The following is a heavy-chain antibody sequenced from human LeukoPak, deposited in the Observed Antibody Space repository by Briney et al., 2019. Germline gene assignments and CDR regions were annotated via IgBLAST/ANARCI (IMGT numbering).Heavy chain of an antibody. J-gene: IGHJ4*02. D-gene: IGHD2-2*01. CDR2: FDPEDGET. V-gene: IGHV1-24*01. CDR3: ARVVYCSSTSCLDY. CDR1: GYTLTELS. Sequence: EASVKVSCKVSGYTLTELSMHWVRQAPGKGLEWMGGFDPEDGETIYAQKFQGRVTMTEDTSTDTAYMELSSLRSEDTAVYYCARVVYCSSTSCLDYWGQGTLVTVSS.